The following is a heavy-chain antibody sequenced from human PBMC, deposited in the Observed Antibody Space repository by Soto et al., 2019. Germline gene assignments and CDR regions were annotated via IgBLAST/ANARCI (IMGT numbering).Heavy chain of an antibody. CDR1: GFTFSNYW. CDR2: IIYDGRNT. V-gene: IGHV3-30-3*01. Sequence: HPGGSLRLSCAASGFTFSNYWMVWVRQAPRKGLEWVARIIYDGRNTYYADSVKGRFTISRDNSKNTLYLQMNSLRAEDTAVYYCARDGAGLATIGDAFDIWGQGTMVTVSS. J-gene: IGHJ3*02. CDR3: ARDGAGLATIGDAFDI. D-gene: IGHD5-12*01.